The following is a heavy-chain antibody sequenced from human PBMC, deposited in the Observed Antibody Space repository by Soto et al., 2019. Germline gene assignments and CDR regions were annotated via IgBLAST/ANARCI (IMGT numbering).Heavy chain of an antibody. V-gene: IGHV3-23*01. D-gene: IGHD1-26*01. CDR3: AKCSFGGSYYFPFDY. CDR2: ISGSGTNT. J-gene: IGHJ4*02. CDR1: GFTFSSYA. Sequence: PGGSLRLSCAASGFTFSSYAMSWVRQAPGKGLEWVSSISGSGTNTYYADSVRGRFTISSDNSKNTLYLQMNSLRVEDTAVYYCAKCSFGGSYYFPFDYRGQGTLVTVSS.